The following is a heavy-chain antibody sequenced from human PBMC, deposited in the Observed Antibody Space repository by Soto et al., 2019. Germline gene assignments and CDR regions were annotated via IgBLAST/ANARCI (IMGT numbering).Heavy chain of an antibody. Sequence: QVQLQESGPGLVKPSQTLSLTCTVSGGSISSGGYYWSWIRQHPGKGLEWIGYISYSGSTYYNPSLKSRVTISVDTSKKQFSLKLSSVTAADTAVYYCAGAQGGDFWSGTNWFDPWGQGTLVTVSS. J-gene: IGHJ5*02. V-gene: IGHV4-31*03. CDR1: GGSISSGGYY. D-gene: IGHD3-3*01. CDR2: ISYSGST. CDR3: AGAQGGDFWSGTNWFDP.